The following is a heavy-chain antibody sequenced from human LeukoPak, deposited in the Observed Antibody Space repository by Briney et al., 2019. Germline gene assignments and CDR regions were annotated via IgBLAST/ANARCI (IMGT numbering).Heavy chain of an antibody. Sequence: ASVKVSCKASGYTFTSYYMHWVRQAPGQGLEWMGIINPSGGSTSYAQKFQGRVTMTRDMSTSTVYMELSSLRSEDTAVYYCARNLLDCTNGVCYTGFDPWGQGTLVTVSS. CDR2: INPSGGST. CDR3: ARNLLDCTNGVCYTGFDP. J-gene: IGHJ5*02. V-gene: IGHV1-46*01. D-gene: IGHD2-8*01. CDR1: GYTFTSYY.